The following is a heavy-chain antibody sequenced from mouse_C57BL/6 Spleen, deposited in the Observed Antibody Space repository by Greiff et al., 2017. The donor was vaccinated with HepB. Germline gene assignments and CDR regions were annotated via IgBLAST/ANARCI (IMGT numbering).Heavy chain of an antibody. Sequence: QVQLKQPGAELVRPGSSVKLSCKASGYTFTSYWMDWVKQRPGQGLEWIGNIYPSDSETHYNQKFKDKATLTVDKSSSTAYMQLSSLTSEDSAVYYCARSVYDSDGVDYFDFWGQGTTLTVSS. CDR3: ARSVYDSDGVDYFDF. D-gene: IGHD2-4*01. V-gene: IGHV1-61*01. CDR1: GYTFTSYW. J-gene: IGHJ2*01. CDR2: IYPSDSET.